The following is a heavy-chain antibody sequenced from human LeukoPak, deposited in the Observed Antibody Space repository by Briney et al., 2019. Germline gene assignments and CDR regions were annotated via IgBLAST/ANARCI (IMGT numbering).Heavy chain of an antibody. D-gene: IGHD2-15*01. CDR3: ARDGSSVPYYGMDV. V-gene: IGHV3-7*04. J-gene: IGHJ6*02. CDR2: IKQDGSEK. CDR1: GFTFSSYW. Sequence: QPGGSLRLSCAASGFTFSSYWMSWVRQAPGKGLEWVANIKQDGSEKYYVDSVKGRFTISRDNAKNSLYLQMNSLRAEDTAVYYCARDGSSVPYYGMDVWGQGTTVTVSS.